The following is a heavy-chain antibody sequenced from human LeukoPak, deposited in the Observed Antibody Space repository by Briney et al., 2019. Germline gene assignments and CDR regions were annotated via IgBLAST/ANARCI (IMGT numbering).Heavy chain of an antibody. CDR2: IFYTGST. J-gene: IGHJ5*02. V-gene: IGHV4-39*01. Sequence: SETLSLTCTVSGDSIGSSTYYWGWIRQPPGKGLEWIANIFYTGSTYYNPSLKSRVTMSVDTSKNQHSLRLTSVTAADTAVYFCAATGHTPFDPPSWGQGTLVTVSS. CDR3: AATGHTPFDPPS. D-gene: IGHD1-1*01. CDR1: GDSIGSSTYY.